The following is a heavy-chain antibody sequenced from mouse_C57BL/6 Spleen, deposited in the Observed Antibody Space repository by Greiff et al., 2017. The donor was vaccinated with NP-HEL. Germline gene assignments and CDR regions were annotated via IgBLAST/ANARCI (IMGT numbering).Heavy chain of an antibody. J-gene: IGHJ3*01. CDR3: ARGDDGYYTFAY. CDR2: ISYDGSN. CDR1: GYSITSGYY. V-gene: IGHV3-6*01. Sequence: ESGPGLVKPSQSLSLTCSVTGYSITSGYYWNWIRQFPGNKLEWMGYISYDGSNNYNPSLKNRISITRDTSKNQFFLKLNSVTTEDTATYYCARGDDGYYTFAYWGQGTLVTVSA. D-gene: IGHD2-3*01.